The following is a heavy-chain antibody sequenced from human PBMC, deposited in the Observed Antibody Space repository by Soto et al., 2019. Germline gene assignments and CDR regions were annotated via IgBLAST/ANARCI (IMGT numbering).Heavy chain of an antibody. CDR3: ARERPRDRNRPFHP. CDR2: IYHTGST. CDR1: GDSINSGDFF. D-gene: IGHD1-1*01. J-gene: IGHJ1*01. V-gene: IGHV4-30-4*02. Sequence: PSDTLSLTCAVSGDSINSGDFFWSWIRQPPGRGLEWIGSIYHTGSTYYTPSLKSRVAIRVDTSRNQFYLKMLSVTAADTAVYFCARERPRDRNRPFHPWGQGTLVTVSS.